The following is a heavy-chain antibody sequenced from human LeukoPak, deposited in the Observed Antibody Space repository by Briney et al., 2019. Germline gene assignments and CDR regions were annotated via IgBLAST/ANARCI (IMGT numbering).Heavy chain of an antibody. CDR2: ISYDGSNK. CDR1: GFTFSSYG. V-gene: IGHV3-30*03. CDR3: ARDLYSSSSYFDY. D-gene: IGHD6-6*01. Sequence: GGSLRLSCAASGFTFSSYGTHWVRQAPGKGLEWVAVISYDGSNKYYADSVKGRFTISRDNAKNSLYLQMDSLRAEDTAVYYCARDLYSSSSYFDYWGQGTLVTVSS. J-gene: IGHJ4*02.